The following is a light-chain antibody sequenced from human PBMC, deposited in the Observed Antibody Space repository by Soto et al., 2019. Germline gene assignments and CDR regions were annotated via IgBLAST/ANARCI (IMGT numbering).Light chain of an antibody. Sequence: QSVLTQPPSVSGAPGQRVTIPCAGSSSNIGSLYDVHWYQQLPGTVPKLLIYGDNNRPSGVPDRFSGSKSGTSASLAITGLQPEDEADYYCQSYDNSLSHVVFGGGTKLTVL. J-gene: IGLJ2*01. CDR1: SSNIGSLYD. CDR3: QSYDNSLSHVV. CDR2: GDN. V-gene: IGLV1-40*01.